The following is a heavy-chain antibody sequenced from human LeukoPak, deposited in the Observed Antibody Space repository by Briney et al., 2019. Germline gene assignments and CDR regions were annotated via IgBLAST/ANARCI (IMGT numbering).Heavy chain of an antibody. Sequence: GASVKVSCKASGCTFSSYAISWVRQAPGHGIEWMGGIIPIFGTANYAQKFQGRVTITADESTSTAYMELSSLRSEDTAVYYCAREWGYYDSSGYRNDAFDIWGQGTMVTVSS. V-gene: IGHV1-69*13. J-gene: IGHJ3*02. CDR3: AREWGYYDSSGYRNDAFDI. D-gene: IGHD3-22*01. CDR2: IIPIFGTA. CDR1: GCTFSSYA.